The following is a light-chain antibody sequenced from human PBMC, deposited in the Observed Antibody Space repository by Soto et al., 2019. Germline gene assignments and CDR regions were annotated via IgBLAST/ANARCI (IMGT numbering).Light chain of an antibody. CDR1: QGISNW. CDR2: DAS. CDR3: QQYTNTNNPWM. J-gene: IGKJ1*01. V-gene: IGKV1-5*01. Sequence: DIQMTQSPSTLSASIGDTVTVACRASQGISNWLAWYQQKPGKAPKLLVYDASTLQSGVATRFSGSGSGTEFTLIISGLQPEDSATYYCQQYTNTNNPWMFGQGTKVDIK.